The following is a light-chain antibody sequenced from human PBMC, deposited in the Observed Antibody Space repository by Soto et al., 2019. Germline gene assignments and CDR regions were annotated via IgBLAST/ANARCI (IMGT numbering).Light chain of an antibody. CDR2: GAS. Sequence: EIVLTQSPGTLSLSPGERATLSCRASQSISSSYLAWYQQKPGQAPRLLIYGASSRATGIPDRFSGSGSGTDSALTISRLEPEDFAVYYCQQYGTSLLPFGGGTKVEIK. CDR3: QQYGTSLLP. CDR1: QSISSSY. V-gene: IGKV3-20*01. J-gene: IGKJ4*01.